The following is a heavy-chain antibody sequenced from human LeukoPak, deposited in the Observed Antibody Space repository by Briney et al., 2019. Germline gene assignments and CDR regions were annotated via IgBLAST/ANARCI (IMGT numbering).Heavy chain of an antibody. V-gene: IGHV3-30*02. D-gene: IGHD3-22*01. CDR3: AKVLSKGGGYYLTDY. Sequence: PGGSLRLSCAASGFTFSDYYMSWIRQAPGKGLDWVASIRYDGGDKYYADSVKGRFTIFRDNSKNTLYLQMNSLRPEDTAVYYCAKVLSKGGGYYLTDYWGQGTLVTVSS. J-gene: IGHJ4*02. CDR1: GFTFSDYY. CDR2: IRYDGGDK.